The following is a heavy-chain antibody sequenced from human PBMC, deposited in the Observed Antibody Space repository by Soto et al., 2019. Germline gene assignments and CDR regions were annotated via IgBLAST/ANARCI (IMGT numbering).Heavy chain of an antibody. CDR3: TRDPYVLRFLEWLPPGGEYAMDV. CDR1: GFTFSSYW. V-gene: IGHV3-74*01. D-gene: IGHD3-3*01. J-gene: IGHJ6*02. CDR2: INGDGSIT. Sequence: EVQLVESGGGLVQPGGSLRLSCAASGFTFSSYWMHWVRQAPGEGLVWVSRINGDGSITTYADSVKGRFSISRDNAKNSLYLQMNSLRAEDTAVYYWTRDPYVLRFLEWLPPGGEYAMDVWGQGTTVTVSS.